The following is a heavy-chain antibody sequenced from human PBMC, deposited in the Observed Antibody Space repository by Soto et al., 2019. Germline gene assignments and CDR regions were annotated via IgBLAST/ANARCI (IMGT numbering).Heavy chain of an antibody. J-gene: IGHJ4*02. CDR1: GGTFSSYT. CDR3: ARDDARGGLGY. CDR2: IIPILGIA. Sequence: QVQLVQSGAEVKKPGSSVKVSCKASGGTFSSYTISWVRQAPGQGLEWMGRIIPILGIANYAQKFQGRVTTTAXKSTSTAYMELSSLRSEDTAVYYCARDDARGGLGYWGQGTLVTVSS. V-gene: IGHV1-69*08. D-gene: IGHD2-2*01.